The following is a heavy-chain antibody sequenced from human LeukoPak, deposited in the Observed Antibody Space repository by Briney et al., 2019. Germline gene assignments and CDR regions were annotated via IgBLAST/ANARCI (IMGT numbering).Heavy chain of an antibody. CDR2: FDPEDAET. CDR1: GYTLTELS. J-gene: IGHJ4*02. D-gene: IGHD3-10*01. Sequence: ASVTVSCKVSGYTLTELSMHWVRQAPGKGLEWMGGFDPEDAETIYAQKFQGRVTMTEDTSTDTAYMELSRLRSEDTAVYYCATDRRVLYYGSRFDYWGQGTLVTVSS. CDR3: ATDRRVLYYGSRFDY. V-gene: IGHV1-24*01.